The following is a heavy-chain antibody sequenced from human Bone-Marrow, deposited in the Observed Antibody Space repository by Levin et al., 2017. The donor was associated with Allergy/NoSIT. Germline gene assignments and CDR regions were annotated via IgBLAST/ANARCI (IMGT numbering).Heavy chain of an antibody. V-gene: IGHV4-39*01. Sequence: PSETLSLTCSVSGGSISSSNSYWGFIRQPPGTGLEWIGSIYHSGRTYYNSSLKSRVTISVDKSKNQYSLKLNSVTAADTAVYYCARRGMAGGLDVWGQGTTVTVS. CDR3: ARRGMAGGLDV. CDR2: IYHSGRT. D-gene: IGHD6-13*01. J-gene: IGHJ6*02. CDR1: GGSISSSNSY.